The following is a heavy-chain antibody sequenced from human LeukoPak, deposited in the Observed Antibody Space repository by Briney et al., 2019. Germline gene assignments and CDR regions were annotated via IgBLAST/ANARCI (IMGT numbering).Heavy chain of an antibody. CDR1: GGSISSYY. CDR2: IYYSGST. V-gene: IGHV4-59*08. Sequence: SETLSLTCSVSGGSISSYYWSWIRQPPGKGLEWIGYIYYSGSTNYNPSLKSRVTISVDTSKNQFSLKLSSVTAADTAVYYCARRSGSSAWYFDLWGRGTLVTVSS. D-gene: IGHD1-26*01. J-gene: IGHJ2*01. CDR3: ARRSGSSAWYFDL.